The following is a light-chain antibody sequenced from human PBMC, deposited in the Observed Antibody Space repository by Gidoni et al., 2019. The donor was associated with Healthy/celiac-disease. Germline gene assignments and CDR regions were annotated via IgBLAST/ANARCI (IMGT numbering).Light chain of an antibody. V-gene: IGLV1-51*01. J-gene: IGLJ2*01. CDR3: GTWDSSLSAL. CDR1: SPNIGNNY. Sequence: LFCPGSSPNIGNNYVSWYQQLPGTAPKLLIYDNNKRPAGIPDRFSGSKSGTSATLGITGLQTGDEADYYCGTWDSSLSALFGGGTKLTVL. CDR2: DNN.